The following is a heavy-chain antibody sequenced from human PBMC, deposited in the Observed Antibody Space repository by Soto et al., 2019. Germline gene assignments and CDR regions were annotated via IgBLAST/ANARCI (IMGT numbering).Heavy chain of an antibody. CDR1: GFSLTNTGVT. CDR3: GHSHFEILPGPFDS. J-gene: IGHJ5*01. Sequence: QITLKESGPSLVKPTQTLTLTCTFSGFSLTNTGVTVGWIRQPPGKALEWLALVYWHDDKRYNPSLRNRLTIAKDTSKNRVVLTLANVGPVDTATYYCGHSHFEILPGPFDSWGRGTLVTVSS. V-gene: IGHV2-5*01. CDR2: VYWHDDK. D-gene: IGHD3-3*01.